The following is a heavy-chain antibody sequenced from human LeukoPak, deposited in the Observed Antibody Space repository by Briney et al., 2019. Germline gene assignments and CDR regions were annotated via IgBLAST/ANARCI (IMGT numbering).Heavy chain of an antibody. CDR2: ISYDGSNK. J-gene: IGHJ4*02. Sequence: PGRSLRLSCAASGFTFSSYGMHWVRQAPGKGLEWVAVISYDGSNKYYADSVKGRFTISRDNSKNTLYLQMNSLRAEDTAVYYCAKDTSLSSYGATFDYWGQGTLVTVSS. D-gene: IGHD4/OR15-4a*01. CDR3: AKDTSLSSYGATFDY. CDR1: GFTFSSYG. V-gene: IGHV3-30*18.